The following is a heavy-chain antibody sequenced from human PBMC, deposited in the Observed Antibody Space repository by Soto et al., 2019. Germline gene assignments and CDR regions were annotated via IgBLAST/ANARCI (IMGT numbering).Heavy chain of an antibody. CDR2: MNPNSGNT. D-gene: IGHD6-13*01. V-gene: IGHV1-8*01. Sequence: QVQLVQSGAEVKKPGASVKVSCKASGYTFTSYDINWVRQATGQGLEWMGWMNPNSGNTDYAQKFQGRVTMTRNTSISTAPMGLSSLRSEDTAGYYCARERSAAGAGWFDPWGQGTLVTVSS. J-gene: IGHJ5*02. CDR3: ARERSAAGAGWFDP. CDR1: GYTFTSYD.